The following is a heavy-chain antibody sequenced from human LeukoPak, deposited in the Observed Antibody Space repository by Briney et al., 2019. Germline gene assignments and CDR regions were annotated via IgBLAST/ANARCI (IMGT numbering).Heavy chain of an antibody. J-gene: IGHJ4*02. V-gene: IGHV3-23*01. CDR3: AKNQGQWLVPVDY. CDR1: GLTFSNYA. D-gene: IGHD6-19*01. CDR2: MSGSGGST. Sequence: GGSLRLSCAASGLTFSNYAMSWVRQAPGKGLEWVSSMSGSGGSTYYADSVKGRFTISRDNSKNTLYLQMNNLRAEDTALYYCAKNQGQWLVPVDYWGQGTLVTVSS.